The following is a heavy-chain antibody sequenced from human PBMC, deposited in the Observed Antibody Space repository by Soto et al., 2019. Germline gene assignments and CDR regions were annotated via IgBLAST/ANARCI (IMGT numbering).Heavy chain of an antibody. CDR1: GSSISSGGYY. J-gene: IGHJ4*01. Sequence: QVQLQESGPGLVKPSQTLSLTCTVSGSSISSGGYYWSWIRQHPGKGLEWLGSIYYSGSTYYNPSLKRRVTLSVGKSKKPFSLKLSSVTAAGNGVYYWARSSQSTVTTFLYRGQGTLVTVSS. V-gene: IGHV4-31*03. CDR2: IYYSGST. CDR3: ARSSQSTVTTFLY. D-gene: IGHD4-17*01.